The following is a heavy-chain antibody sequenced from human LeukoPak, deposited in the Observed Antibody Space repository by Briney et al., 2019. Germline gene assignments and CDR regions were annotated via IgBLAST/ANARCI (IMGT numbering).Heavy chain of an antibody. CDR1: GGSISSGGYY. J-gene: IGHJ4*02. D-gene: IGHD3-10*01. CDR2: IYYSGST. V-gene: IGHV4-31*03. Sequence: PSQTLSLTCTVSGGSISSGGYYWSWIRQHPGKGLEWIGYIYYSGSTYYNPSLKSRVTISVDTSKNQFSLKLSSVTAADTAVYYCARVDAVVRGPDIRFDYWGQGTLVTVSS. CDR3: ARVDAVVRGPDIRFDY.